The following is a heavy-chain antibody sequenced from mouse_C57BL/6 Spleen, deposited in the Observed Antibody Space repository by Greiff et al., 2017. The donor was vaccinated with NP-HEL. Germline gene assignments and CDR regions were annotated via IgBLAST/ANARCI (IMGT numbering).Heavy chain of an antibody. D-gene: IGHD4-1*02. J-gene: IGHJ2*01. CDR3: ARSNGDEEGYYFDY. Sequence: EVQLQESGPELVKPGASVKIPCKASGYTFTDYNMDWVKQSHGKSLEWIGDINPNNGGTIYNQKFKGKATLTVDKSSSTAYMELRSLTSEDTAVYYCARSNGDEEGYYFDYWGQGTTLTVSS. CDR1: GYTFTDYN. V-gene: IGHV1-18*01. CDR2: INPNNGGT.